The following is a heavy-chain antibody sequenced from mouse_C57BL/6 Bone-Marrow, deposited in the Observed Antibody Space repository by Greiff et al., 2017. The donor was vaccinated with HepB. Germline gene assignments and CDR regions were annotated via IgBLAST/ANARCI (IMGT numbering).Heavy chain of an antibody. CDR2: IDPSDSYT. V-gene: IGHV1-69*01. D-gene: IGHD1-1*01. CDR1: GYTFTSYW. CDR3: ARKGYYYGSSYLYAMDY. J-gene: IGHJ4*01. Sequence: VQLQQSGAELARPGASVKLSCKASGYTFTSYWMHWVKQRPGQGLEWIGEIDPSDSYTNYNQKFKGKSTLTVDKSSSTAYMQLSSLTSEDSAVYYCARKGYYYGSSYLYAMDYWGQGTSVTVSS.